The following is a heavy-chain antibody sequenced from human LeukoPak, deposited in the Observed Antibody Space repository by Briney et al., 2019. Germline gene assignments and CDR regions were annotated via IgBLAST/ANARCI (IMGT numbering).Heavy chain of an antibody. Sequence: PSETLSLTCAVSGYSISSDYYWGWIRQPPGQGLEWIGNVDPSGSTYYNPSLKSRATISLDTSKKQFSLKLTSVSAADTAVYYGATVGASHYGDWYFAYWGQGSLVTDSS. CDR2: VDPSGST. D-gene: IGHD4-17*01. J-gene: IGHJ4*02. V-gene: IGHV4-38-2*01. CDR1: GYSISSDYY. CDR3: ATVGASHYGDWYFAY.